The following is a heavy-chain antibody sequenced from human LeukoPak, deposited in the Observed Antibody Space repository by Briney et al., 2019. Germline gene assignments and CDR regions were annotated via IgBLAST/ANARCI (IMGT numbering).Heavy chain of an antibody. Sequence: SGGSLRLSCAASRFTFTDYGMHWVRQPPGKGLEWVALIWYDGSGKYYADSVKGRFTISRDSSKNTLYLQMNSLRAEDTAVYYCARDWCGGGSRYYFDHWGQGTLVTVSS. J-gene: IGHJ4*02. D-gene: IGHD2-15*01. V-gene: IGHV3-33*01. CDR3: ARDWCGGGSRYYFDH. CDR1: RFTFTDYG. CDR2: IWYDGSGK.